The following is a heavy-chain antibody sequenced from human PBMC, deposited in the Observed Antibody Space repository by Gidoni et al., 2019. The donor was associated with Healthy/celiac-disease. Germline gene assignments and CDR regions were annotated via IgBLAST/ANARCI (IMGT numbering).Heavy chain of an antibody. Sequence: EVQLVESGGGLVQPGGSLRLSCAASGSTFSSYSMNWVRQAPGKGLEWVSYIGSSSSTIYYADCVKGRFTISRDNAKNALYLQMNSLRAEDTAVYYCALAVAGEYFQHWGQGTLVTVSS. J-gene: IGHJ1*01. D-gene: IGHD6-19*01. V-gene: IGHV3-48*01. CDR2: IGSSSSTI. CDR1: GSTFSSYS. CDR3: ALAVAGEYFQH.